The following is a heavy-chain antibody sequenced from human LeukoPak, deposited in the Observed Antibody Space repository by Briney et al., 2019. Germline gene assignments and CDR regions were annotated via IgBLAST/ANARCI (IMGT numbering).Heavy chain of an antibody. Sequence: ASVKVSCKASGYSFTGYYMHWVRQAPGQGLEWMGWINPNSGGTNYAQKFQGRVTMTRDTSISTAYMELSRLRSDDTAVYYCARVLHDSLPSDYWGQGTLVTVSS. J-gene: IGHJ4*02. CDR3: ARVLHDSLPSDY. CDR2: INPNSGGT. CDR1: GYSFTGYY. D-gene: IGHD1-26*01. V-gene: IGHV1-2*02.